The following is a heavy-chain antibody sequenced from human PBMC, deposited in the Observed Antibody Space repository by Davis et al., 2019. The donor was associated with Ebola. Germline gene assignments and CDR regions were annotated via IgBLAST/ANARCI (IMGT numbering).Heavy chain of an antibody. CDR1: GFTFSNYG. CDR2: ISHDSSNT. D-gene: IGHD3-10*01. CDR3: AKGWFGELLFDH. Sequence: GESLKISCAASGFTFSNYGMHWVRQAPGKGLEWVALISHDSSNTYYGDSVKGRFTISRDNSKNTLYLHMNSLRVEDTAIYYCAKGWFGELLFDHWGQGSLVSVSS. V-gene: IGHV3-30*18. J-gene: IGHJ4*02.